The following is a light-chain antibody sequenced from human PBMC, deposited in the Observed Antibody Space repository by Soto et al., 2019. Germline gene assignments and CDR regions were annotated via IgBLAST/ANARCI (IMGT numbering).Light chain of an antibody. CDR3: QQRSNSPLT. J-gene: IGKJ4*01. CDR2: DTS. V-gene: IGKV3-11*01. CDR1: QSVSSY. Sequence: IVLAQAPGTRSLSPGERATLSCRASQSVSSYFAWYQQRPGQAPRLLNYDTSNRATGTPARFSGSASGTDFPPTISSLAHEDFAVYYCQQRSNSPLTFGGGTKVDIK.